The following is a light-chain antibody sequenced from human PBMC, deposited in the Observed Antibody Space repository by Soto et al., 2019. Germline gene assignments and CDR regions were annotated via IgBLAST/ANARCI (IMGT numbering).Light chain of an antibody. CDR3: AAWDDSLSGVV. Sequence: QSVLTQPPSASGTPGQRVTISCSGSSSNIGSNFIYWYQQLPGTAPKLLIDMNNQRPSGVPDRFSGSKSGTSASLAISGLRSEDEGDYHCAAWDDSLSGVVFGGGTKLTVL. J-gene: IGLJ2*01. V-gene: IGLV1-47*01. CDR1: SSNIGSNF. CDR2: MNN.